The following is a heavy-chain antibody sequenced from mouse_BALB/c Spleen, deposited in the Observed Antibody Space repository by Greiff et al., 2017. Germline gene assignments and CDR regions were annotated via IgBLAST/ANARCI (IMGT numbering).Heavy chain of an antibody. V-gene: IGHV3-6*02. Sequence: EVKLQESGPGLVKPSQSLSLTCSVTGYSITSGYYWNWIRQFPGNQLEWMGYISYDGSNNYNPSLKNRISITRDTSKNQFFLKLNSVTTEDTATYYCARGGDYGRWFAYWGQGTLVTVSA. D-gene: IGHD1-1*02. J-gene: IGHJ3*01. CDR1: GYSITSGYY. CDR2: ISYDGSN. CDR3: ARGGDYGRWFAY.